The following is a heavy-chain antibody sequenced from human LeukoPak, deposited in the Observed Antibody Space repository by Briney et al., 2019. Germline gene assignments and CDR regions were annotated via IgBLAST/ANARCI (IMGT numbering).Heavy chain of an antibody. CDR2: FDDRNDRKGAALT. CDR1: GFHFSDYS. Sequence: PGGSLRLSCAVSGFHFSDYSMNWVRQGPGKGRDWISYFDDRNDRKGAALTSYADSVKGRFTISRDAAKIYLFLQMNSLTAEDTAVYYCARDDKWGFDYWGQGTLVTVSS. CDR3: ARDDKWGFDY. V-gene: IGHV3-48*04. J-gene: IGHJ4*02. D-gene: IGHD1-26*01.